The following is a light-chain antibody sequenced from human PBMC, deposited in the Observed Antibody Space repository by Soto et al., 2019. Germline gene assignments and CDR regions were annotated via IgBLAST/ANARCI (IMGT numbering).Light chain of an antibody. CDR3: QQRSNWPPIT. CDR2: DAS. J-gene: IGKJ5*01. V-gene: IGKV3-11*01. Sequence: EIVLTQSPATLSLSPGERATLSCRASQSVSSYLAWYQQKPGQAPRLLIYDASNRATGITARFSGSGSGTDFTITISSLEPEDFAVYYCQQRSNWPPITFGQGTRLEIK. CDR1: QSVSSY.